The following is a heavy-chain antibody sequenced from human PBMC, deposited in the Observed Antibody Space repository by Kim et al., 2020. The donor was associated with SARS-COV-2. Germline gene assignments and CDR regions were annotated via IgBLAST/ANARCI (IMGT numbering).Heavy chain of an antibody. V-gene: IGHV3-11*01. Sequence: GGSLRLSCAASGFTFSDYYMTWIRQAPGKGLECVSFISPTGTPINYADSVKGRFGVSRDSAKSSLYLQMNSLRAEDTAVYYCARIVITSTWAFDYWGQGT. J-gene: IGHJ4*02. CDR3: ARIVITSTWAFDY. D-gene: IGHD6-13*01. CDR2: ISPTGTPI. CDR1: GFTFSDYY.